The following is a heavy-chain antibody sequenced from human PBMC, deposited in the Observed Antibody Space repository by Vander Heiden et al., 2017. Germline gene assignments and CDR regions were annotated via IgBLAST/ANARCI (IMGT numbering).Heavy chain of an antibody. V-gene: IGHV3-9*01. J-gene: IGHJ4*02. CDR2: ISWNSGSI. Sequence: EVQLVESGGGLVQPGRSLRLSCAASGFTFDDYAMHWVRQAPGKGLEWVSGISWNSGSIGYAESVKGRFTISRDNAKNSLYLQMTSLRAEDTALYYCAKAIWFGEPYYFDYWGQGTLVTVSS. CDR1: GFTFDDYA. D-gene: IGHD3-10*01. CDR3: AKAIWFGEPYYFDY.